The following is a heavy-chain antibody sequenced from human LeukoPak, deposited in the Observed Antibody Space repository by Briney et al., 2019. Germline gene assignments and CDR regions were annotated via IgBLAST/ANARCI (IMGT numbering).Heavy chain of an antibody. CDR3: ARVVGATAFDY. CDR1: GGTFSSYA. J-gene: IGHJ4*02. Sequence: ASVKVSCKASGGTFSSYAISWVRQAPGQGLEWMGRIFPILGIANYAQKFQGRVTITADKSTSTAYMELSSLRSEDTAVYYCARVVGATAFDYWGQGTLVTVPS. V-gene: IGHV1-69*04. D-gene: IGHD1-26*01. CDR2: IFPILGIA.